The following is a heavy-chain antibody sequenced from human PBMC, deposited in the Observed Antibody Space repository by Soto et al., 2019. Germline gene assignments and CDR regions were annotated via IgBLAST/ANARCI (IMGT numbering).Heavy chain of an antibody. CDR3: EKRSGAGGQFDY. D-gene: IGHD6-25*01. Sequence: PGGSLRLSCAASGFTFSSYAMGWVRQGPGKGLEWVAVVSIGGSTHYADYVRGRFTISRDNSKNTLSLQMNSLTAEETAVYFCEKRSGAGGQFDYWGQGA. CDR2: VSIGGST. J-gene: IGHJ4*02. V-gene: IGHV3-23*01. CDR1: GFTFSSYA.